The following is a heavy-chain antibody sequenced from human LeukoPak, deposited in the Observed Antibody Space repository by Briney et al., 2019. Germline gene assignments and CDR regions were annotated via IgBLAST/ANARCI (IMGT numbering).Heavy chain of an antibody. CDR2: INPNSGDT. J-gene: IGHJ4*02. CDR3: ATNIVATYTGFDY. D-gene: IGHD5-12*01. V-gene: IGHV1-2*02. CDR1: GYTFTGYY. Sequence: ASVKVSCKASGYTFTGYYMHWVRQAPGQGLEWMGWINPNSGDTNYAQQLQGRVTMTRDMSISTAYMELSRLRSDDTAVYYCATNIVATYTGFDYWGQGTLVTVSS.